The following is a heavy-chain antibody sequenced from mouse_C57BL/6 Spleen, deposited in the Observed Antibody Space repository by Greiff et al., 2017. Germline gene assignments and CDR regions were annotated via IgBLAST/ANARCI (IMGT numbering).Heavy chain of an antibody. D-gene: IGHD2-14*01. V-gene: IGHV1-80*01. CDR2: IYPGDGDT. CDR1: GYAFSSYW. J-gene: IGHJ2*01. CDR3: ARRGTVGDFGY. Sequence: QVQLQQSGAELVKPGASVKISCKASGYAFSSYWMNWVKQRPGKGLEWIGQIYPGDGDTNYNGKFKGKATLTADKSSSTAYMQLSSLTSEDSAVYFCARRGTVGDFGYWGQGTTLTVSS.